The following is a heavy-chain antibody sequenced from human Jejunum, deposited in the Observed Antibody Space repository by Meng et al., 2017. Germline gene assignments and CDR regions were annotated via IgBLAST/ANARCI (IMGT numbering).Heavy chain of an antibody. V-gene: IGHV3-74*01. D-gene: IGHD2-15*01. CDR2: INSDGSTT. J-gene: IGHJ5*02. Sequence: GGSLRLSCAASGFTFSSYRMHWVRQVQGKGLVWVSRINSDGSTTTYADSVKGRFTISRDNAKNTLYLQMNSLGAEDTAVYYCARGDQYSKNWFDPWGQGTLVTVSS. CDR3: ARGDQYSKNWFDP. CDR1: GFTFSSYR.